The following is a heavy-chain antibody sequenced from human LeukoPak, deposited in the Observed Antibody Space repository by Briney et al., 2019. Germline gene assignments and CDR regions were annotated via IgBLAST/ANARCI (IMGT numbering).Heavy chain of an antibody. D-gene: IGHD6-13*01. Sequence: SETLSLTCTVSGGSISSYYWSWIRQPPGEGLEWIWYIYYSGSTNYNPSLKSRVTISVDTSKNQFSLKLSSVTAADTAVYYCARAYSSSWYPLYYYYYMDVWGKGTTVTISS. CDR1: GGSISSYY. V-gene: IGHV4-59*01. J-gene: IGHJ6*03. CDR2: IYYSGST. CDR3: ARAYSSSWYPLYYYYYMDV.